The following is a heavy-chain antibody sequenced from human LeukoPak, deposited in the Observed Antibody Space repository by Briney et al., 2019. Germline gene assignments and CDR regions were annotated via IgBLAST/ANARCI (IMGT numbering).Heavy chain of an antibody. Sequence: GGSLRLSCAASGFIFSSYWMSWVRQAPGKGLEWVANINQDGGEKYYLDSVKGRFTISRDNARNSLYRQMNGLRAEDTAVYYCTAIRSGYWGQGTLVTVSS. CDR1: GFIFSSYW. CDR3: TAIRSGY. D-gene: IGHD3-10*01. J-gene: IGHJ4*02. CDR2: INQDGGEK. V-gene: IGHV3-7*01.